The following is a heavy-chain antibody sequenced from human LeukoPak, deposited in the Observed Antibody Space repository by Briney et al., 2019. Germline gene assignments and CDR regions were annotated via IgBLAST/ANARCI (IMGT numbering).Heavy chain of an antibody. CDR1: GFTFSSYS. CDR3: AKAFQRGWERDAFAF. V-gene: IGHV3-23*01. CDR2: ISGSGDTT. J-gene: IGHJ3*01. Sequence: GGSLGLSCAASGFTFSSYSMSWVRQAPGKGLEWVSLISGSGDTTNYADFVKGRFTISRDNSKNTLYLQMNSLGADDTAVYYCAKAFQRGWERDAFAFWGQGTLVTVSS. D-gene: IGHD1-26*01.